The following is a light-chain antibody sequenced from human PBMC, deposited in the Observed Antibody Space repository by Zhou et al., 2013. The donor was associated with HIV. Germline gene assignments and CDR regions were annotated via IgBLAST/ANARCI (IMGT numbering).Light chain of an antibody. J-gene: IGKJ2*01. CDR3: QQYDTWPS. V-gene: IGKV3-11*02. Sequence: EIVLTQSPATLSLSPGERATLSCRASQSVSSSLAWYQQRPGQAPRLLIYDTSTRATGVPARFSGSGSGRDFTLTISGLQSEDFALYYCQQYDTWPSFGQGTKLQIK. CDR2: DTS. CDR1: QSVSSS.